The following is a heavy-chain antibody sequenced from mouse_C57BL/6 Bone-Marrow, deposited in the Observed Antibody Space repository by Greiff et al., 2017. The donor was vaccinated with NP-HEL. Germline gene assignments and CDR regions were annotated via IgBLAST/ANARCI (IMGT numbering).Heavy chain of an antibody. Sequence: VQLQQSGAELMKPGASVKLSCKATGYTFTGYWIEWVKQRPGHGLEWIGEILPGSGSTNYNEKFKGKATFTADTSSNTAYMQLSSLTTEDSASYYCARCMTTGVARYWYFDVWGTGTTVTVSS. D-gene: IGHD1-1*01. J-gene: IGHJ1*03. CDR2: ILPGSGST. CDR1: GYTFTGYW. CDR3: ARCMTTGVARYWYFDV. V-gene: IGHV1-9*01.